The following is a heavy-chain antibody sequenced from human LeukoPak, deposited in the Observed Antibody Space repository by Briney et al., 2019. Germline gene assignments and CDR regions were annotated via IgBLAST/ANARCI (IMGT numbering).Heavy chain of an antibody. J-gene: IGHJ4*02. V-gene: IGHV3-21*01. CDR2: ISSSSSDI. D-gene: IGHD1-26*01. CDR3: VRGFSGSYPNRVY. Sequence: GGSLRLSCAASGFTFSSHSMNWVRQAPGKGLEWVSSISSSSSDIYYADSVKGRFTISRDNAKNSLYLQMNSLRAEDTAVYCCVRGFSGSYPNRVYWGQGTLVTVSS. CDR1: GFTFSSHS.